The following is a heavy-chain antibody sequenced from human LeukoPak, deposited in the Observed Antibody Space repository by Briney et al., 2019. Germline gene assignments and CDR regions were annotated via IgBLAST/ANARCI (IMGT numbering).Heavy chain of an antibody. CDR2: ISGSGGST. J-gene: IGHJ4*02. D-gene: IGHD6-13*01. CDR1: GFTFSSYA. CDR3: AKRGGAKKMLTAAAGTLCYFDY. Sequence: GGSLRLSCAASGFTFSSYAMSWVRQAPGKGLEWVSAISGSGGSTYYADSVKGRFTISRDNSKNTLYLQMNSLRAEDTAVYYCAKRGGAKKMLTAAAGTLCYFDYWGQGTLVTVSS. V-gene: IGHV3-23*01.